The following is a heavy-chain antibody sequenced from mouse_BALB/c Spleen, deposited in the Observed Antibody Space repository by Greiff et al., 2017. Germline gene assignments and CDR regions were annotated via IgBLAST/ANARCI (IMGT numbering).Heavy chain of an antibody. CDR2: IDPANGNT. CDR3: ARRSGVY. Sequence: EVQLRQSGAELVKPGASVKLFCTASGFNIKDTYMHWVKQRPEQGLEWIGRIDPANGNTKYDPKFQGKATITADTSSNTAYLQLSGLTSEDTAVYYCARRSGVYWGQGTLVTVSA. CDR1: GFNIKDTY. V-gene: IGHV14-3*02. J-gene: IGHJ3*01.